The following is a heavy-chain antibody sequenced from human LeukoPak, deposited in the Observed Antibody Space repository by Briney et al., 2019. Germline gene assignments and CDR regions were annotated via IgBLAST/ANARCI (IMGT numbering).Heavy chain of an antibody. V-gene: IGHV4-59*01. CDR2: IYYSGST. CDR1: GGSISSYY. J-gene: IGHJ4*02. Sequence: PSETLSLTRTVSGGSISSYYWSWIRQPPGKGLEWIGYIYYSGSTNYNPSLMSRVTISVDTSKNQFSLKLSSVTAADTAVYYCARVHYDSSGYNFDYWGQGTLVTVSS. D-gene: IGHD3-22*01. CDR3: ARVHYDSSGYNFDY.